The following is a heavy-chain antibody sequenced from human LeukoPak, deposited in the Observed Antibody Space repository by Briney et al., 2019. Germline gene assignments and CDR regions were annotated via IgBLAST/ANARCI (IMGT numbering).Heavy chain of an antibody. V-gene: IGHV3-9*03. J-gene: IGHJ3*02. CDR3: AKGITAAETNDAFDI. CDR2: ISWNSGSI. Sequence: GGSLRLSCAASGFTFDDYAMHWVRHAPGKGVEGVSGISWNSGSIGYADSVKGRFTISRDNAKNSLYLQMNSLRAEDMALYYCAKGITAAETNDAFDIWGQGTMVTVSS. CDR1: GFTFDDYA. D-gene: IGHD1-20*01.